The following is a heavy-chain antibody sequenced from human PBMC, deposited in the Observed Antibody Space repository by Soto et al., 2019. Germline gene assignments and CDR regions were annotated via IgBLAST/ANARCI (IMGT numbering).Heavy chain of an antibody. D-gene: IGHD6-13*01. CDR2: INHSGST. J-gene: IGHJ4*02. CDR1: GGSFSGYY. Sequence: QVQLQQWGAGLLKPSETLSLTCAVYGGSFSGYYWSWIRQPPGKGLEWIGEINHSGSTNYNPSLKGRVTIXXAXSXXHSSLKLSSGTAAATAVYYCARGRSYSSSWYAFDYWGQGTLVTVSS. CDR3: ARGRSYSSSWYAFDY. V-gene: IGHV4-34*01.